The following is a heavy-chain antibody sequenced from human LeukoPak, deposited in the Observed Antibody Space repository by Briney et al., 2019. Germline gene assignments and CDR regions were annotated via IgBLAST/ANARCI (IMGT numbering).Heavy chain of an antibody. Sequence: GGSLRVSCAASGFTFSSYWMHWVRQAPGKGLVWVSRINSDGSSTTYADSVKGRFTISRDNAKNTLYLQMNSLRAEDTAVYYCARHQHHRDIVATIIGYWGQGTLVTVSS. V-gene: IGHV3-74*01. D-gene: IGHD5-12*01. CDR3: ARHQHHRDIVATIIGY. CDR2: INSDGSST. J-gene: IGHJ4*02. CDR1: GFTFSSYW.